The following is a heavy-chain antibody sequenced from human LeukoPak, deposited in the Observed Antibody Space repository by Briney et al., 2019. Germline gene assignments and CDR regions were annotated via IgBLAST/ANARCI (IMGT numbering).Heavy chain of an antibody. CDR1: GYTFTTYG. J-gene: IGHJ4*02. Sequence: RASVTVSCKASGYTFTTYGISWVRQAPGQGLEWMGWISAYNGNTNYEQKLQGRVTMTTDTSTSTAYMELRSLRSDDTAVYYCARVEGSASMVRGVIRYFDYWGQGTLVTVSS. CDR2: ISAYNGNT. D-gene: IGHD3-10*01. V-gene: IGHV1-18*01. CDR3: ARVEGSASMVRGVIRYFDY.